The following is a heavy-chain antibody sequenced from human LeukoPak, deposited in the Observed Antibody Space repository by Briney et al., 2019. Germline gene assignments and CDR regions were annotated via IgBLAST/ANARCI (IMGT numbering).Heavy chain of an antibody. D-gene: IGHD4-17*01. CDR2: IYYSGST. CDR3: ARLHGDYNYYYMDV. Sequence: SETLSLTCAVYGGSFSSYYWGWIRQPPGKGLEWIGSIYYSGSTYYNPSLKSRVTISVDTSKNQFSLKLSSVTAADTAVYYCARLHGDYNYYYMDVWGKGTTVTISS. CDR1: GGSFSSYY. V-gene: IGHV4-39*01. J-gene: IGHJ6*03.